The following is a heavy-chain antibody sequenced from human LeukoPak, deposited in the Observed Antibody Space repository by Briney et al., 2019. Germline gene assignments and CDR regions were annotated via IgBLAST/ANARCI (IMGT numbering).Heavy chain of an antibody. CDR3: ARDVRYTSGQVGY. V-gene: IGHV3-53*01. Sequence: GGSLRLSCAVSGFTFSNNYMTWVRQAPGKGLEWVSIIYSGGNTYYADSVKGRFTISRDNSKNILYLQMNSLRAEDTAVYYCARDVRYTSGQVGYWGQGTLVTVSS. J-gene: IGHJ4*02. D-gene: IGHD6-19*01. CDR1: GFTFSNNY. CDR2: IYSGGNT.